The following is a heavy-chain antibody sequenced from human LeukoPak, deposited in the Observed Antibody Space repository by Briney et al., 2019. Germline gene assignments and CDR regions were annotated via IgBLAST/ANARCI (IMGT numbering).Heavy chain of an antibody. Sequence: GGSLRLSCAASGFTFSSYEMNWVRQAPGKGLEWVSYISSSGSAKYYADSVKGRFTISRDNSKNTLYLQMNSPRAEDTAVYYCAKSINWNYVYFDYWGQGTLVTVSS. D-gene: IGHD1-7*01. J-gene: IGHJ4*02. CDR2: ISSSGSAK. CDR1: GFTFSSYE. CDR3: AKSINWNYVYFDY. V-gene: IGHV3-48*03.